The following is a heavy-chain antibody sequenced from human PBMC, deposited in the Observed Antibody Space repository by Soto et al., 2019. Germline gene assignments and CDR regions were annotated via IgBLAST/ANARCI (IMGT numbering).Heavy chain of an antibody. Sequence: QVQLQESGPGLVKSSETLSLTCSVSGGSVTSYYWSWIRLPPGKGLEWIGYMSNSGVANYNPSLESRVTISVDSSKNQFSLKLKSVTASDTAVYFCARLDLAYGGVYQFDYWGRGTLVYVTS. CDR3: ARLDLAYGGVYQFDY. J-gene: IGHJ4*02. D-gene: IGHD2-8*02. CDR2: MSNSGVA. V-gene: IGHV4-59*08. CDR1: GGSVTSYY.